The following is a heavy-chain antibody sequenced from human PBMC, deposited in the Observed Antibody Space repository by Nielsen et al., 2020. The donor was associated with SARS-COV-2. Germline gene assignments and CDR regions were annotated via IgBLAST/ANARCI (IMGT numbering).Heavy chain of an antibody. J-gene: IGHJ6*02. CDR2: IYYSGST. Sequence: WIRQPPGKGLEWIGYIYYSGSTYYNPSLKSRVTISVDTSKNQFSLKLSSVTAADTAVYHCARDYYYYGSGSYYGYYYYGMDVWDQGTTVTVSS. V-gene: IGHV4-31*02. D-gene: IGHD3-10*01. CDR3: ARDYYYYGSGSYYGYYYYGMDV.